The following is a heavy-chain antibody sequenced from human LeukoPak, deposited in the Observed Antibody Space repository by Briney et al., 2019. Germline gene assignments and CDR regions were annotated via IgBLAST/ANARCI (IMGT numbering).Heavy chain of an antibody. CDR3: AGLVGRYSSGLYYYYFDY. J-gene: IGHJ4*02. CDR1: GDSINSLDS. V-gene: IGHV4-4*02. Sequence: SGTLSLTCTVSGDSINSLDSWSWVRQPPGKGLEWIGEMYLSGTTHSNPSVKSRVTISIDTSKNQFFLNLSSVTAADTAVYYCAGLVGRYSSGLYYYYFDYWGQGTLVTVSS. CDR2: MYLSGTT. D-gene: IGHD3-22*01.